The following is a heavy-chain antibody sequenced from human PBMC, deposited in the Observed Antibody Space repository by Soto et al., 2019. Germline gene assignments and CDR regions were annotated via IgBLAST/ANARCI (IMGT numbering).Heavy chain of an antibody. CDR1: GGSISSYY. J-gene: IGHJ6*02. CDR3: ARLGGYSGYEAGLVYYYYGMDV. Sequence: PSETLSLTCTVSGGSISSYYWSWIRQPPGKGLEWIGYIYYSGSTNYNPSHKSRVTISVDTSKNQFSLKLSSVTAADTAVYYCARLGGYSGYEAGLVYYYYGMDVWGQGTTVTVSS. D-gene: IGHD5-12*01. V-gene: IGHV4-59*08. CDR2: IYYSGST.